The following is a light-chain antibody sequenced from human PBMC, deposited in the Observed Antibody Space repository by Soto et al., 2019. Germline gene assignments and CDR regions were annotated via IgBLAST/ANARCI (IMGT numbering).Light chain of an antibody. CDR2: EAT. CDR3: CSYAGSSTFV. CDR1: SSYFGTYNL. Sequence: QSALTQPASVSGSPGQSITISCTVTSSYFGTYNLVSWYQHHPGKAPKLLIYEATKRPPGVSDRFSGSKSGNTASLTISGLQAEVGADYYCCSYAGSSTFVFETGTKVTVL. V-gene: IGLV2-23*01. J-gene: IGLJ1*01.